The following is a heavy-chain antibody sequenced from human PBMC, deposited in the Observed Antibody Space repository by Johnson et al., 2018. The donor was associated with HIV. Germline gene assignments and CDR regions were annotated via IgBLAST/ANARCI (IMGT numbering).Heavy chain of an antibody. CDR2: IKQDGSEK. Sequence: GGGLVQPGGSLRLSCVASGITFSDYYLSWIRQAPGEGLEWVANIKQDGSEKNYVDSVKGRFTISRDNAKNSLYLQMNSLKVEDTALYYCARGWVGATLRAFDIWGQGTMVTVSA. D-gene: IGHD1-26*01. CDR3: ARGWVGATLRAFDI. J-gene: IGHJ3*02. CDR1: GITFSDYY. V-gene: IGHV3-7*03.